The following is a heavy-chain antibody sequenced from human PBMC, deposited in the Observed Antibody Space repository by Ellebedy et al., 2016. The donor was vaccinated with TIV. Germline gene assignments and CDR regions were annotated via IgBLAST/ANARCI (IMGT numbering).Heavy chain of an antibody. CDR1: GFTFASYA. CDR3: ARDMSGSYFY. Sequence: GGSLRLSXAASGFTFASYAMSWVRQSPEKGLEWVSSIGGGGDNMYYADSVKGRFTISRDNAKNSLYLQMNSLRAEDTAVYYCARDMSGSYFYWGQGTPVTVSS. V-gene: IGHV3-23*01. CDR2: IGGGGDNM. D-gene: IGHD1-26*01. J-gene: IGHJ4*02.